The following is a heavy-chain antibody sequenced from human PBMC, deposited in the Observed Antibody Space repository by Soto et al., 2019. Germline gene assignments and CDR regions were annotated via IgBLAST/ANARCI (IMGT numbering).Heavy chain of an antibody. V-gene: IGHV1-3*01. Sequence: GASVKVPCKASRYTLTSYAMHWVRQAPGQRLEWMGWINAGNGNTKYSQKFQGRVTITRDTSASTAYMELSSLRSEDTAVYYCARGERSSPYIYYYHGMDVWGQGTTVTVSS. J-gene: IGHJ6*02. D-gene: IGHD6-13*01. CDR1: RYTLTSYA. CDR2: INAGNGNT. CDR3: ARGERSSPYIYYYHGMDV.